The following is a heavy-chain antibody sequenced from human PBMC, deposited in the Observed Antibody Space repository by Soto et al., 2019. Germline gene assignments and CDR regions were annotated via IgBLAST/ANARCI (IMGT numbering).Heavy chain of an antibody. J-gene: IGHJ3*02. V-gene: IGHV1-69*13. CDR3: ALASGYVWGGYRYAFDI. CDR1: GGTFTSYA. D-gene: IGHD3-16*02. CDR2: IIPIFGTA. Sequence: AVKVSCKASGGTFTSYAISWERQAPGERLEWMGGIIPIFGTANYTQKFQGRVTITADESTSTAYMELSSLRSEDTAVYYSALASGYVWGGYRYAFDIWGQGTMVTVSS.